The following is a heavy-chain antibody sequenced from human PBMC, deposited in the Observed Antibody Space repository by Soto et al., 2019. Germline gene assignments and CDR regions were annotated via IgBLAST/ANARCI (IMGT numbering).Heavy chain of an antibody. Sequence: GGSLRLSCAASGFTFSSYGMHWVRQAPGKGLEWVAVISYDGSNKYYADSVKGRFTISRDNSKNTLYLQMNSLRAEDTAVYYCAKGSAAAGTDYWGQGTLVTVSS. D-gene: IGHD6-13*01. V-gene: IGHV3-30*18. J-gene: IGHJ4*02. CDR2: ISYDGSNK. CDR1: GFTFSSYG. CDR3: AKGSAAAGTDY.